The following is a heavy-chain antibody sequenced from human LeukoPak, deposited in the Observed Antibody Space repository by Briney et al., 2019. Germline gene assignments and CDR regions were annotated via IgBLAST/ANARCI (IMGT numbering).Heavy chain of an antibody. CDR2: ISGSGGST. V-gene: IGHV3-23*01. J-gene: IGHJ4*02. CDR3: AKGGSGYYFDY. Sequence: GGSLRLSCAASGFIFSKYSMHWVRQAPGKGLEWVSGISGSGGSTYYADPVKGRFTISRDNSKNTVDLQMNSLRAEDTAVYYCAKGGSGYYFDYWGQGNLVTVSS. D-gene: IGHD3-22*01. CDR1: GFIFSKYS.